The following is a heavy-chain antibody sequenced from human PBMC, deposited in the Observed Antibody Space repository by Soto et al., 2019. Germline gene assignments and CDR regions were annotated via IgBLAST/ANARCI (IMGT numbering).Heavy chain of an antibody. J-gene: IGHJ4*02. CDR1: GGSMRTYY. V-gene: IGHV4-59*01. Sequence: SETLSLTCNVSGGSMRTYYWGWIRQPPGKGLEWIGHIYYGGNTNYNPSLKSRVTISVDTSRNQFSLRLNSVTPADTAVYFCARVREGSGIAVAGYFDSWGPGTLVTVS. D-gene: IGHD6-19*01. CDR3: ARVREGSGIAVAGYFDS. CDR2: IYYGGNT.